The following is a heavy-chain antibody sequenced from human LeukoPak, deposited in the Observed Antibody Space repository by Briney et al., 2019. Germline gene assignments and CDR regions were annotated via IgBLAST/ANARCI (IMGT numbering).Heavy chain of an antibody. CDR2: IYYSGST. V-gene: IGHV4-39*01. D-gene: IGHD3-10*01. Sequence: PSETLSLTCTVSGGSISSSSYYWGWIRQPPGKGLEWIGSIYYSGSTYYNSSLKSRVTISVDTSKNQFSLKLSSVTAADTAVYYCASYYGSGSCSIDYWGQGTLVTVSS. CDR1: GGSISSSSYY. CDR3: ASYYGSGSCSIDY. J-gene: IGHJ4*02.